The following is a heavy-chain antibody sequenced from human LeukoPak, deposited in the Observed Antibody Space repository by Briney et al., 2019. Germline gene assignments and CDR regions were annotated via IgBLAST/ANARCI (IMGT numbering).Heavy chain of an antibody. CDR1: GFTLDDYG. Sequence: GGSLRLSCAAPGFTLDDYGMSWVRQVPGKGLAWVSAVNWNGGGAGYADSVKGRFIISRDNAKNSLYLELNSLRAEDTAFYYCARGSPTVTSIYKYFYMDVGGKGTMVTVSS. CDR3: ARGSPTVTSIYKYFYMDV. CDR2: VNWNGGGA. J-gene: IGHJ6*03. V-gene: IGHV3-20*04. D-gene: IGHD4-11*01.